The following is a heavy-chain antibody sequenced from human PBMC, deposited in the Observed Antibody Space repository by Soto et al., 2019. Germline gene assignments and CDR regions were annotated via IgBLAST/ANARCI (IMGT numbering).Heavy chain of an antibody. Sequence: WGSLRLSCAASGFTFFGYSINFFRHSPCKGFEWISYISSLSSPRYYAESVEGRFIISRDNAKNSLYLQMNSLRDEDTAVYFCVREDILGARSFDYWGQGTRVTVSS. CDR1: GFTFFGYS. CDR3: VREDILGARSFDY. CDR2: ISSLSSPR. V-gene: IGHV3-48*02. J-gene: IGHJ4*02. D-gene: IGHD1-26*01.